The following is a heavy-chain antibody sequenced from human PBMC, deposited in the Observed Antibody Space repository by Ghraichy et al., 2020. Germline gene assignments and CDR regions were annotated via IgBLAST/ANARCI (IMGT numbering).Heavy chain of an antibody. Sequence: GGSLRLSCAASGFTFSSYSMNWVRQAPGKGLEWVSSISSSSSYIYYADSVKGRFTISRDNAKNSLYLQMNSLRAEDTAVYYCARGMVGATDLDTYFDYWGQGTLVTVSS. CDR3: ARGMVGATDLDTYFDY. CDR1: GFTFSSYS. CDR2: ISSSSSYI. V-gene: IGHV3-21*01. D-gene: IGHD1-26*01. J-gene: IGHJ4*02.